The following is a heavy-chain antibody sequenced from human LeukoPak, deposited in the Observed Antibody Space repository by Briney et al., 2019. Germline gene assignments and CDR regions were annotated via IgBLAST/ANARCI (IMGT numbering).Heavy chain of an antibody. J-gene: IGHJ6*02. Sequence: SETLSLTCAVSGGSISSSNWWSWVRQPPGKGLEWIGEIFHSGSTYYNPSLKSRVTISVDKSKNQFSLKLSSVTAADTAVYYCARVYSSGWYYYYGMDVWGQGTTVTVSS. CDR2: IFHSGST. D-gene: IGHD6-19*01. V-gene: IGHV4-4*02. CDR1: GGSISSSNW. CDR3: ARVYSSGWYYYYGMDV.